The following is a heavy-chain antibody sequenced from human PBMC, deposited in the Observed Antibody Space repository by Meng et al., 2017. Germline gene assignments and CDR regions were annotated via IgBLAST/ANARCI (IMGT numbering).Heavy chain of an antibody. CDR3: AREGVIYWYFDL. J-gene: IGHJ2*01. V-gene: IGHV3-7*01. CDR1: GFSCSCYW. Sequence: GGVLHLCGGSMTLSLAFLGFSCSCYWMRWVRPAPGKVVEWVAKIKQDGSEKYYVDYVKGRFTISRDNAKNSLYLQMNSLRAEDTAVYYCAREGVIYWYFDLWGRGTLVTVSS. CDR2: IKQDGSEK. D-gene: IGHD3-10*01.